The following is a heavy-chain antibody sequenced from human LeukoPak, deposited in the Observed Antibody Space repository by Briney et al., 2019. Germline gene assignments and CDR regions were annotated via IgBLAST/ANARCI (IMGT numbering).Heavy chain of an antibody. CDR2: VNLQGST. CDR3: AAKGDPDRPLYY. J-gene: IGHJ4*02. V-gene: IGHV4-4*02. Sequence: SETLSFTSTGSAGSINVTHWGPSVRQPPGKGLEWIGEVNLQGSTNYNPSLKSRVAISVDKSEDHISMKLTSVTATGTAVYYCAAKGDPDRPLYYSGQGTLVTVAS. CDR1: AGSINVTHW.